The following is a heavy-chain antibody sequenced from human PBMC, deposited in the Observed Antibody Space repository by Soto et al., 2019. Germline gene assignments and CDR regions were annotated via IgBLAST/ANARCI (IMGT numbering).Heavy chain of an antibody. D-gene: IGHD2-15*01. CDR3: ARDSVAGGYYYYYGLDV. V-gene: IGHV3-53*01. CDR1: GFTVSSNY. Sequence: LRLSCAASGFTVSSNYMSWVRQAPGKGLEWVSIIYGGGNTYYADFVKGRFTISRDISQNTLYLEMNSLRAEDTAVYYCARDSVAGGYYYYYGLDVWGQGTTVTVSS. CDR2: IYGGGNT. J-gene: IGHJ6*02.